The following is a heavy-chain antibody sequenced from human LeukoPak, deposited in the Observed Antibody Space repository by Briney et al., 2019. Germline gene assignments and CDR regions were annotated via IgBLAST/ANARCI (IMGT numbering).Heavy chain of an antibody. CDR3: SRSLDY. V-gene: IGHV3-7*01. Sequence: GXSLRLSCVASGFPFSGYWMDWVRQAPGKGMEWVANINQDGTNQYYAASVRGRFNISTDNAKNSLYLQMNSLRAEDTGVYYCSRSLDYLGQGALVTVSS. J-gene: IGHJ4*02. CDR1: GFPFSGYW. CDR2: INQDGTNQ.